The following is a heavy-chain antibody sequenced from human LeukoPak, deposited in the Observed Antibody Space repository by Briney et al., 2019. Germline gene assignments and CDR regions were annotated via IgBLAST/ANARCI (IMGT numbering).Heavy chain of an antibody. Sequence: GGSLRLSCAASGYTFSSYSMNWVRQAPGKGLEWVSSISSSSSYIYYADSVKGRFTISRDNAKNSLYLQMNSLRAEDTAVYYCAKERRGSGWYADYWGQGTLVTVSS. CDR2: ISSSSSYI. J-gene: IGHJ4*02. CDR1: GYTFSSYS. CDR3: AKERRGSGWYADY. V-gene: IGHV3-21*04. D-gene: IGHD6-19*01.